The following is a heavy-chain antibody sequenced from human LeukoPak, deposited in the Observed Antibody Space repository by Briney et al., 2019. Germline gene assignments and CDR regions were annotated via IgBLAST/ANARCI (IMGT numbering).Heavy chain of an antibody. Sequence: SETLSLTCAVYGGSFSGYYWSWIRQPPGKGLEWIGYIYYSGSTNYNPSLKSRVTISVDTSKNQFSLKLSSVTAADTAVYYCARVRTITIFGVVITYYFDYWGQGTLVTVSS. CDR2: IYYSGST. J-gene: IGHJ4*02. D-gene: IGHD3-3*01. CDR1: GGSFSGYY. CDR3: ARVRTITIFGVVITYYFDY. V-gene: IGHV4-59*01.